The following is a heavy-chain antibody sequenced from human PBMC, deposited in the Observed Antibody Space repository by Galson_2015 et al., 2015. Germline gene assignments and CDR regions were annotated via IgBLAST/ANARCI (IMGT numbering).Heavy chain of an antibody. V-gene: IGHV3-43*01. CDR1: GFTFDDYT. D-gene: IGHD5-24*01. CDR2: ISWDGGST. CDR3: AKDKTRDGYNLFDY. J-gene: IGHJ4*02. Sequence: SLRLSCAASGFTFDDYTMHWVRQAPGKGLEWVSLISWDGGSTYYADSVKGRFTISRDNSKSSLYLQMNSLRTEDTALYYCAKDKTRDGYNLFDYWGQGTLVTVSS.